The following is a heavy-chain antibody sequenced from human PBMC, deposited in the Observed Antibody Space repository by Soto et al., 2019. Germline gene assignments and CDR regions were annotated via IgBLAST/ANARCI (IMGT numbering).Heavy chain of an antibody. CDR2: TVPVFDTS. J-gene: IGHJ3*01. CDR1: GGTFIGYG. V-gene: IGHV1-69*06. Sequence: QVQLVQSGAVVKKPGSSVEVSCKASGGTFIGYGISWVRQAPGQGLEWMGGTVPVFDTSKYAPRFQGRVTITADKSTSTAYMELSSVRSEDTAIYFCARGVSNSGAYYTGPSAYDLWGQGTLVIVSS. D-gene: IGHD3-10*01. CDR3: ARGVSNSGAYYTGPSAYDL.